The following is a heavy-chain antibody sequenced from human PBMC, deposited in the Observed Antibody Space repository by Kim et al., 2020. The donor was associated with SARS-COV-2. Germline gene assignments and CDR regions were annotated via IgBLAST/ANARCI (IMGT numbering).Heavy chain of an antibody. Sequence: GSTNYNPSLKSRVTRSVDTSKNQFSLKLSSVTAADTAVYYCARGQYFFDYWGQGTLVTVSS. J-gene: IGHJ4*02. CDR2: GST. CDR3: ARGQYFFDY. V-gene: IGHV4-59*09.